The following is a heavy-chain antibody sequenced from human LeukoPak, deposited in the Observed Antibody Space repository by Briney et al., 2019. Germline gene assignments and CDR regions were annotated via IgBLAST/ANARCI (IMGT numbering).Heavy chain of an antibody. J-gene: IGHJ6*03. Sequence: PGGSPRLSCAASGFTFSSYSMNWVRQAPGKGLEWVSSISSSSSYIYYADSVKGRFTISRDNAKNSLYLQMNSLRAEDTAVYYCARDKADCSSTSCYGENYYYYYYMDVWGKGTTVTVSS. D-gene: IGHD2-2*01. V-gene: IGHV3-21*01. CDR3: ARDKADCSSTSCYGENYYYYYYMDV. CDR2: ISSSSSYI. CDR1: GFTFSSYS.